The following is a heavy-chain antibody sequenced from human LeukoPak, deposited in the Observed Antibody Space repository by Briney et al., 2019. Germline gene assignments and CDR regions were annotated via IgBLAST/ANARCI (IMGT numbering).Heavy chain of an antibody. CDR1: GYTFTSYG. Sequence: ASVKVSCKASGYTFTSYGISWVRQAPGQGLEWMGWISAYNGNANYAQKLQGRVTMTTDTSTSTAYMELRSLRSDDTAVYYCASFQTRDYGDYAGYWGQGTLVTVSS. D-gene: IGHD4-17*01. CDR2: ISAYNGNA. J-gene: IGHJ4*02. V-gene: IGHV1-18*01. CDR3: ASFQTRDYGDYAGY.